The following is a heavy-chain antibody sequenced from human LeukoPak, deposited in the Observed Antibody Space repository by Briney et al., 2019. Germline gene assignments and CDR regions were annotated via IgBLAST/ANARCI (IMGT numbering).Heavy chain of an antibody. CDR1: GLTFSSYS. D-gene: IGHD4-17*01. CDR2: IGSSSSYI. J-gene: IGHJ4*02. Sequence: GGSLRLSCAASGLTFSSYSMNWVRQAPGKGLEWVSSIGSSSSYIYYADSVKGRFTISRDNAKNSLYLQMNSLRAEDTAVYYCARDIGYGDYGNFDYWGQGTLVTVSS. V-gene: IGHV3-21*01. CDR3: ARDIGYGDYGNFDY.